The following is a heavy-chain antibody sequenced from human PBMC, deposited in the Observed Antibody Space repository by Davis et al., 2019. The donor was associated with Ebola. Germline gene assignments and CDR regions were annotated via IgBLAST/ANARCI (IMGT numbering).Heavy chain of an antibody. CDR1: GFTFSSYS. D-gene: IGHD3-10*01. Sequence: GESLKISCAASGFTFSSYSMNWVRQAPGKGLEWVSSISSSSSYIYYADSVKGRFTISRDNAKNSLYLQMNSLRAEDTAVYYCARAKGITMVQGVSYYYYGMDVWGQGTTVTVSS. V-gene: IGHV3-21*01. J-gene: IGHJ6*02. CDR2: ISSSSSYI. CDR3: ARAKGITMVQGVSYYYYGMDV.